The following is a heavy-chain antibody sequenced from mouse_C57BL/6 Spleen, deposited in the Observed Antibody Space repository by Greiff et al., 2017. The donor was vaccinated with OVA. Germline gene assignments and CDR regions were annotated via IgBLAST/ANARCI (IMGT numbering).Heavy chain of an antibody. CDR1: GYTFTSYW. J-gene: IGHJ3*01. Sequence: QVQLKQPGAELVKPGASVKLSCKASGYTFTSYWMQWVKQRPGQGLEWIGEIDPSDSYTNYNQKFKGKATLTVDTSSSTAYMQLSSLTSEDSAVYYCANDVRFAYWGQGTLVTVSA. CDR2: IDPSDSYT. CDR3: ANDVRFAY. V-gene: IGHV1-50*01.